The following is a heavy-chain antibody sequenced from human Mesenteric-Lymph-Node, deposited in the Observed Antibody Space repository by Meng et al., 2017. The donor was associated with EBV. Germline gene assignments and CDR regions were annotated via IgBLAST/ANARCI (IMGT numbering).Heavy chain of an antibody. CDR1: GFTFSDYF. CDR2: ISSTSNTI. V-gene: IGHV3-11*01. J-gene: IGHJ4*02. D-gene: IGHD5/OR15-5a*01. CDR3: ARDDGLVSFDY. Sequence: QVRLVESGGGLVKPGGSLRLSCAASGFTFSDYFMSWIRQAPGKGLEWISYISSTSNTIYYGDSVKGRFTISRDNAKNSVYLQMSSLTPEDTGVYYCARDDGLVSFDYWGQGTLVTVSS.